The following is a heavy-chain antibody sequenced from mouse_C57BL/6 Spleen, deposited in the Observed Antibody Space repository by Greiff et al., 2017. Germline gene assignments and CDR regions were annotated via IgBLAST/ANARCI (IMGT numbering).Heavy chain of an antibody. J-gene: IGHJ4*01. D-gene: IGHD1-1*01. Sequence: QSCKASGYTFTSYWMHWVKQRPGRGLEWIGRIDPNSGGTKYNEKFKSKATLTVDKPSSTAYMQLSSLTSEDSAVYDCARSNYGSPAMDYWGQGTSVTVSS. CDR1: GYTFTSYW. CDR3: ARSNYGSPAMDY. CDR2: IDPNSGGT. V-gene: IGHV1-72*01.